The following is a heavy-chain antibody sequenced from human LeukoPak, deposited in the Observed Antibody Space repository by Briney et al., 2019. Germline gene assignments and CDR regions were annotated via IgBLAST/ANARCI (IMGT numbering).Heavy chain of an antibody. CDR2: IHYSGSA. CDR1: GDSISSSRYY. V-gene: IGHV4-61*01. Sequence: PSETLSLTCTVSGDSISSSRYYWSWIRQPPGRGLEWIAYIHYSGSAAYNPSLKSRVTISRDMSTNQFSLKMTSVTAADTAVYFCARDMGAPDYGSYSVDYWGQGTLVTVSS. CDR3: ARDMGAPDYGSYSVDY. J-gene: IGHJ4*02. D-gene: IGHD4-23*01.